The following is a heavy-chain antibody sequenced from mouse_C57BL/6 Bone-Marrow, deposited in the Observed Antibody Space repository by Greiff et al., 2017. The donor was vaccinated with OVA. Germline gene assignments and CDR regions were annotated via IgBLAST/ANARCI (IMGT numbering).Heavy chain of an antibody. CDR2: INYDGSST. CDR1: GFTFSDYY. V-gene: IGHV5-16*01. Sequence: EVKVVESEGGLVQPGSSMKLSCTASGFTFSDYYMAWVRQVPEKGLEWVANINYDGSSTYYLDSLKSRFIISRDNAKNILYLQMSSLKSEDTATYYCARSDYYGSSPYYAMDYWGQGTSVTVSS. J-gene: IGHJ4*01. CDR3: ARSDYYGSSPYYAMDY. D-gene: IGHD1-1*01.